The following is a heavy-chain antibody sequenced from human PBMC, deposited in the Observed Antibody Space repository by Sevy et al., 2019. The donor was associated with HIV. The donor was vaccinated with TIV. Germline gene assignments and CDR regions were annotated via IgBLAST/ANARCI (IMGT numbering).Heavy chain of an antibody. J-gene: IGHJ4*02. Sequence: ASVKVSCKASGYTFTGQYIHWVRQAHGQGLEWMGWINPNSGNTNYAQEFQGRVTMTRDTSISTAYMELSGLKSDDTAVYYCSRDLRLRGYSYGCFGYWGQGTLVTVSS. V-gene: IGHV1-2*02. CDR2: INPNSGNT. D-gene: IGHD5-18*01. CDR3: SRDLRLRGYSYGCFGY. CDR1: GYTFTGQY.